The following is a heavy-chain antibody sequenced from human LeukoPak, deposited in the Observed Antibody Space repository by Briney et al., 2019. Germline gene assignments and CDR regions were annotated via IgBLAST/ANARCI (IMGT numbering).Heavy chain of an antibody. CDR1: GYSISSGYY. Sequence: SETLSLTCVVSGYSISSGYYWGWIRQPPGKGLEWIGSIYHSGSTYYNPSLKSRVTISVDTSKNQFSLKLSSVTAADTAVYYCGRSRYPPLNYYLEYWGQGTLVTVSS. J-gene: IGHJ4*02. CDR2: IYHSGST. D-gene: IGHD1-7*01. CDR3: GRSRYPPLNYYLEY. V-gene: IGHV4-38-2*01.